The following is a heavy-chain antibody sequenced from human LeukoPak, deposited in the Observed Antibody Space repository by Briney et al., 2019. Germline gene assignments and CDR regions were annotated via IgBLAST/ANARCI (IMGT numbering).Heavy chain of an antibody. Sequence: SETLSLTCSVSGGSISSSNYYWSWIRQPPGKGLEWIGYIYYSGSTNYNPSLKSRVTISVDTSKNQFSLKLSSVTAADTAVYYCARERSMVRGVIGGQQGANWFDPWGQGTLVTVSS. CDR3: ARERSMVRGVIGGQQGANWFDP. V-gene: IGHV4-61*01. CDR2: IYYSGST. CDR1: GGSISSSNYY. D-gene: IGHD3-10*01. J-gene: IGHJ5*02.